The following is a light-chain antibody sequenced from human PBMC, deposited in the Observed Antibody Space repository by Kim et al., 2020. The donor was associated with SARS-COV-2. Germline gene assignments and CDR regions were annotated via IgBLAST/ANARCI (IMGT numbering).Light chain of an antibody. CDR1: QSLLHSNGYNY. J-gene: IGKJ4*01. V-gene: IGKV2-28*01. CDR3: MQALQTPIT. Sequence: DIVMTQSPLSLPVTPGEPASISCRSSQSLLHSNGYNYLHWYLQKPGQSPQLLIYLGSNRASGVSDRFSGSGSGTDFTLKISRVEAEDVGVYYCMQALQTPITFGGGTKVDIK. CDR2: LGS.